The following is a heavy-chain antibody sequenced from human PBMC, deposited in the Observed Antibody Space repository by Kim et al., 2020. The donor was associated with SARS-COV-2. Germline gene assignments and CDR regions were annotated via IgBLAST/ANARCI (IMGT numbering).Heavy chain of an antibody. J-gene: IGHJ4*02. Sequence: DKRYSQSLKSRRTITKDTSKNQVVLTMTNMDPVDTATYYCAHHTILSILDYWGQGTLVTVSS. D-gene: IGHD3-9*01. CDR2: DK. V-gene: IGHV2-5*01. CDR3: AHHTILSILDY.